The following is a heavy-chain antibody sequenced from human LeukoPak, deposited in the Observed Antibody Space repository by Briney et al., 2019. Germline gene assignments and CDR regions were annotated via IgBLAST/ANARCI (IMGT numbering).Heavy chain of an antibody. V-gene: IGHV1-69*04. Sequence: SVKVSCKASGGTFSSYAISWVRQAPGQGLEWMGRIIPILGIANYAQKFQGRVTITADKSTSTAYMELSSLRSEDTAVYYCARVDNHIAVAGTYGMDVWGQGTRSPSP. CDR3: ARVDNHIAVAGTYGMDV. CDR2: IIPILGIA. D-gene: IGHD6-19*01. J-gene: IGHJ6*02. CDR1: GGTFSSYA.